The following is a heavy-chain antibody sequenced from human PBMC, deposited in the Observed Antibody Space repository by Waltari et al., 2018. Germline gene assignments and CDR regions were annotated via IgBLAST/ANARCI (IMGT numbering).Heavy chain of an antibody. CDR3: ARDTTGGLGHFDY. Sequence: DVQLVESGGGLVQPGGYLRLSCAASGFIFSTFWISWVRKAPGKGLEWVANIKQEGSEKYYVDSVKGRFTISRDNAKNSLYLQMNSLRAEDTAVYFCARDTTGGLGHFDYWGQGTLVTVPS. V-gene: IGHV3-7*03. CDR1: GFIFSTFW. J-gene: IGHJ4*02. CDR2: IKQEGSEK. D-gene: IGHD1-1*01.